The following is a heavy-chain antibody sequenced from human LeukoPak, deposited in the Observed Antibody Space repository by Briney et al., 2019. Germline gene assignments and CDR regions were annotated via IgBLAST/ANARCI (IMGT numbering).Heavy chain of an antibody. CDR3: AGSPVYSGSYGTIWFDP. CDR2: IYYSGST. V-gene: IGHV4-59*01. Sequence: SETLSLTCTVSGGSISSYYWSWIRQPPGKGLEWIGYIYYSGSTNYNPSLKSRVTISVDTSKNQFSLKLSSVTAADTAVYYCAGSPVYSGSYGTIWFDPWGQGTLVTVSS. D-gene: IGHD1-26*01. CDR1: GGSISSYY. J-gene: IGHJ5*02.